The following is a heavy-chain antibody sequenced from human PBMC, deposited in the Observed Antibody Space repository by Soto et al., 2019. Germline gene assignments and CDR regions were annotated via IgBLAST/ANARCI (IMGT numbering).Heavy chain of an antibody. CDR1: GSTFNTYA. V-gene: IGHV1-18*01. CDR2: ISAYNGNT. Sequence: ASVKVSCKASGSTFNTYAISWVRQAPGQGLEWMGWISAYNGNTNYAQKFQGRVTMTTDTSTSTAYMEMRSLRSDDTAFYYCARDQSLSRQVGPDCCGQGTLFTVAS. J-gene: IGHJ4*02. CDR3: ARDQSLSRQVGPDC.